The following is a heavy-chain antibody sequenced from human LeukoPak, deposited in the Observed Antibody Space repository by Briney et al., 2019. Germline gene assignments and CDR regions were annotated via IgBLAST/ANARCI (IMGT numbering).Heavy chain of an antibody. Sequence: GASVKVSCKASGYTFTSYGLSWVRQAPGQGLGWMGWISAYNANTNYAPRLQGRVTMTTDTFTSTAYMELRSLRSDDTAVYYCTRDRLLDFSGSGNPTYFDYWGQGTLVTVSS. V-gene: IGHV1-18*01. D-gene: IGHD3-10*01. CDR2: ISAYNANT. J-gene: IGHJ4*02. CDR3: TRDRLLDFSGSGNPTYFDY. CDR1: GYTFTSYG.